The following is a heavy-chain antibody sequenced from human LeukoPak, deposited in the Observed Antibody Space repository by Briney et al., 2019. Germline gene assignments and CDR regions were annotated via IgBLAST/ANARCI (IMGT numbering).Heavy chain of an antibody. V-gene: IGHV3-30-3*01. CDR2: ISYDGSNK. D-gene: IGHD3-16*01. CDR1: GFTFGSYA. CDR3: ARDGGGWGDY. Sequence: GRSLRLSCAASGFTFGSYAMHWVRQAPGKGLEWVAFISYDGSNKYYADSVKGRFTISRDNSKNTLYLQMNSLRAEVTAVYYCARDGGGWGDYWGQGTLVTVSS. J-gene: IGHJ4*02.